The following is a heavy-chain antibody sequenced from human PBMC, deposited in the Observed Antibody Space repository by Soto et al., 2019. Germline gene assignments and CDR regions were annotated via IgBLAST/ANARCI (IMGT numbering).Heavy chain of an antibody. CDR1: GYTFTSYG. D-gene: IGHD1-1*01. Sequence: QVHLVQSGAEVKKPGASVKVSCKGSGYTFTSYGITWVRQAPGQGLEWMGWISAHNGNTDYAQKLQGRVTVTRDTATSTAYMGLRGLRSDDPAVDYCARGRYGDYWGQGALVTVSS. V-gene: IGHV1-18*01. CDR2: ISAHNGNT. J-gene: IGHJ4*02. CDR3: ARGRYGDY.